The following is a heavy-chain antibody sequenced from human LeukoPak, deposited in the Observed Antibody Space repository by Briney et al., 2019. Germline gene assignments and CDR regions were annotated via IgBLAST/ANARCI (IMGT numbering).Heavy chain of an antibody. J-gene: IGHJ3*02. CDR3: ARDVYYGSGSYYQPHDAFDI. CDR1: GYTFTSYG. D-gene: IGHD3-10*01. CDR2: ISAYNGNT. Sequence: ASVKVSCKASGYTFTSYGISWVRQAPGQGLEWMGWISAYNGNTNYAQKLQGRVTMTTDTSTSTAYMELKSLRSDDTAVYYCARDVYYGSGSYYQPHDAFDIWGQGTMVTVSS. V-gene: IGHV1-18*01.